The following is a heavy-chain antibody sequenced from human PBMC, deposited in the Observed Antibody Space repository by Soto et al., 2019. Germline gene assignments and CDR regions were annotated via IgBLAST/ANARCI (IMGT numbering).Heavy chain of an antibody. D-gene: IGHD5-12*01. CDR1: GGTFSSYA. Sequence: SVKVSCKASGGTFSSYAISWVRQAPGQGLEWMGGIIPIFGAANYAQKFQGRVTITADKSTSTAYMELSSLRSEDTAVYYCARSGYSGYKMDAYYYYYYGMDVWGQGTTVTVSS. J-gene: IGHJ6*02. CDR3: ARSGYSGYKMDAYYYYYYGMDV. V-gene: IGHV1-69*06. CDR2: IIPIFGAA.